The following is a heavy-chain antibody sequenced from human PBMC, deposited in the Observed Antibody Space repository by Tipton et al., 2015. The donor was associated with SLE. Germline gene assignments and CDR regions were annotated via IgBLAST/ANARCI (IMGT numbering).Heavy chain of an antibody. Sequence: TLSLTCTVSGGSLSGYYWSWIRQPAGRGLEWIGRIYSSGSTIYNPSLKSRVTLSLDMSNNQFSLRVRSVTAADTAVYYCARGGGSYYDYWGQGTLVTVSS. CDR1: GGSLSGYY. J-gene: IGHJ4*02. CDR2: IYSSGST. V-gene: IGHV4-4*07. D-gene: IGHD1-26*01. CDR3: ARGGGSYYDY.